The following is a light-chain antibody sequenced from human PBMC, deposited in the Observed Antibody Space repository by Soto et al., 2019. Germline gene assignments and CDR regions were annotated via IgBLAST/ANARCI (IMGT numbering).Light chain of an antibody. CDR1: QSVSSY. CDR2: DAS. V-gene: IGKV3-11*01. J-gene: IGKJ4*01. Sequence: EIVLTQSPATLSLSPGERATLSCRASQSVSSYLAWYQQKPGQAPRLLIYDASNRATGIPARFSGSGSGADFPSTISSLEPEDFAVYYCQQRSNWPKTFGGGTKVEIK. CDR3: QQRSNWPKT.